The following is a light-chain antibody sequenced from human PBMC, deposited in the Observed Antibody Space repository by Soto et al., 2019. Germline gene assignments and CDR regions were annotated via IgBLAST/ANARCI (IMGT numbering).Light chain of an antibody. CDR2: DAS. CDR1: QDISNY. CDR3: QQYDNLPPALT. J-gene: IGKJ4*02. V-gene: IGKV1-33*01. Sequence: DIQMTQSPSSLSASVGDRVTITCQASQDISNYLNWYQQKPGKAPKLLIYDASNLETGVPSRFSGSGSGTYFTFTISSLQPEDIATYYCQQYDNLPPALTFGGGTKLEIK.